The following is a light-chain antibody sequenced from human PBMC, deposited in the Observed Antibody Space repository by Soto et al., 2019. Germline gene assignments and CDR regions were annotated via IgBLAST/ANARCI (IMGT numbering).Light chain of an antibody. V-gene: IGKV1-27*01. CDR1: ETISTY. J-gene: IGKJ3*01. CDR3: QKYASAPFT. CDR2: AAS. Sequence: DIQMTQSPSSLSASLGDRVNITCRASETISTYLAWYQQQPGKVPQLLIYAASILQSGVPSRFSGRRSGTEFTLTISGLQTEDVATYYCQKYASAPFTFGRGTKVEIK.